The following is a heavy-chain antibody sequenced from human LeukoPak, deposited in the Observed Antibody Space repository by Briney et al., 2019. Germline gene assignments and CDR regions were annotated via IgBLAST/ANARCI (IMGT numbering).Heavy chain of an antibody. CDR1: RGSISSDY. J-gene: IGHJ6*03. D-gene: IGHD4-23*01. CDR3: ARASRWPYYDYYMDV. V-gene: IGHV4-59*01. Sequence: SETLSLTCTVSRGSISSDYSSWLRQPPGKGVEGIGYIYDSGSTNYNPSRKSRVTISVDTSKNQFSLKLSSVAAADTAVYYCARASRWPYYDYYMDVWGKGTTVTVSS. CDR2: IYDSGST.